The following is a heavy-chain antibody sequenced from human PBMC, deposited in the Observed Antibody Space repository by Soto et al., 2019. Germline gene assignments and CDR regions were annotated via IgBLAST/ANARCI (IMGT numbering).Heavy chain of an antibody. CDR1: GGSISNSNW. V-gene: IGHV4-4*02. D-gene: IGHD1-26*01. CDR3: AHRPIVGAAI. J-gene: IGHJ4*02. Sequence: QVQLQESGPGLVKPSGTLSLTCAVFGGSISNSNWWTWVRQPPGKGLDLIGEIFHSGSTNYNSSLVGRVTISVDKANNQFSLRLSSVTAADTAVYYCAHRPIVGAAIWGQGTLVTVSS. CDR2: IFHSGST.